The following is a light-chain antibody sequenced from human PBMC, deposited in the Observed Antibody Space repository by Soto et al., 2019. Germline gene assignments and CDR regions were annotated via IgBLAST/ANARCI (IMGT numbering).Light chain of an antibody. V-gene: IGLV3-21*02. Sequence: SYELTQPPSVSVAPGQTARITCGGNNIGSKSVHWYQQKPGQAPVLVVYDDRDRPSGIPERFSGSNSGNTATLTISRVEAGDEADYYCQVWDGPSDQVVFGGGTQLTVL. J-gene: IGLJ3*02. CDR1: NIGSKS. CDR3: QVWDGPSDQVV. CDR2: DDR.